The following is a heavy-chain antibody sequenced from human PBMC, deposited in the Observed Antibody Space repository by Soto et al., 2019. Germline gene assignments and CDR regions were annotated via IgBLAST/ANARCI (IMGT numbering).Heavy chain of an antibody. V-gene: IGHV1-69*13. J-gene: IGHJ5*02. CDR1: GGNFTNYG. CDR2: IIPLFGTT. CDR3: ARAHGTSWYNWFDP. Sequence: SVKVSCKASGGNFTNYGISWVRQAPGQGLGWMGGIIPLFGTTNYAQKFRGRVTVSADESTSTVYMELNSLRSEDTAIYYCARAHGTSWYNWFDPWGQGTLVTVSS. D-gene: IGHD1-26*01.